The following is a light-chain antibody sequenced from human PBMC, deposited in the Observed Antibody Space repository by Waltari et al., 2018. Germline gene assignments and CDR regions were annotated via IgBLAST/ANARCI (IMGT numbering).Light chain of an antibody. J-gene: IGLJ2*01. CDR1: SSNIGVYNG. V-gene: IGLV2-8*02. Sequence: QAALTQPPSVSKSLGQSVTISCTGTSSNIGVYNGAPWYQQHSGTAPRLLIYEVSKRPSGVSDRFSGSKSGNTASLTISGLQAEDEADYYCGSYRSGSTVLFGGGTRLTVL. CDR3: GSYRSGSTVL. CDR2: EVS.